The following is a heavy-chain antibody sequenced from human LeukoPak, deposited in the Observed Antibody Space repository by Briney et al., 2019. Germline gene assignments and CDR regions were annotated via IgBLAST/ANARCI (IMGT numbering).Heavy chain of an antibody. J-gene: IGHJ4*02. CDR3: ARYYDILTGPYYFDY. Sequence: ASVKVSCKASGYTFTGYYMHWVRQAPGQGLEWMGWINPNSGGTNYAQKLQGRVTMTTDTSTSTAYMELRSLRSDDTAVYYCARYYDILTGPYYFDYWGQGTLVTVSS. CDR1: GYTFTGYY. V-gene: IGHV1-2*02. CDR2: INPNSGGT. D-gene: IGHD3-9*01.